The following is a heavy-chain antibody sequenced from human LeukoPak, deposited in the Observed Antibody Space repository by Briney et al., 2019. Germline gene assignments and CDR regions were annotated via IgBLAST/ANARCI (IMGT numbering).Heavy chain of an antibody. Sequence: GASVKVSCKASGYTFTSYGINWVRQATGQGLEWMGWMNPNSGNTGYAQKFQGRVTMTRNTSISTAYMELSSLRSEDTAVYYCARGSPDSSSWYHYYYGMDVWGQGTTVTVSS. D-gene: IGHD6-13*01. J-gene: IGHJ6*02. CDR3: ARGSPDSSSWYHYYYGMDV. CDR2: MNPNSGNT. V-gene: IGHV1-8*02. CDR1: GYTFTSYG.